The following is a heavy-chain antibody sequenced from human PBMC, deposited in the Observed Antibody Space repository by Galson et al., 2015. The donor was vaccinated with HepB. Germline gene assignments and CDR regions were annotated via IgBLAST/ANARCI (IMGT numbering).Heavy chain of an antibody. CDR1: GYTSTSSG. V-gene: IGHV1-18*01. D-gene: IGHD3-10*01. CDR2: ISAYNGNT. J-gene: IGHJ5*02. Sequence: KAARQASGYTSTSSGISWVRQAPGQGLEWMGWISAYNGNTKYAQKLQGRVTMTTDTSTSTAYMELRSLRSDDTAVYYCARGRYYGSGSGDWFAPWGQGTLVTVSS. CDR3: ARGRYYGSGSGDWFAP.